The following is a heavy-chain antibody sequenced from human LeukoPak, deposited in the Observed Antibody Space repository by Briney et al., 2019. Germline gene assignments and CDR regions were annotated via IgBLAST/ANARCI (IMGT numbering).Heavy chain of an antibody. D-gene: IGHD2-2*01. CDR2: ISGSGGST. CDR1: GFTFSSYA. J-gene: IGHJ4*02. Sequence: AGGSLRLSCAASGFTFSSYAMSWVRRAPGKGLEWVSAISGSGGSTYYADSVKGRFTISRDNSKNTLYLQMNSLRAEDTAVYYCAKGGRVVPPAIDYWGQGTLVTVSS. V-gene: IGHV3-23*01. CDR3: AKGGRVVPPAIDY.